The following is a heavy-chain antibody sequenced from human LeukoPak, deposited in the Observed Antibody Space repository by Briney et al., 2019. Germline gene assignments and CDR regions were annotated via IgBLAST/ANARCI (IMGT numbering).Heavy chain of an antibody. J-gene: IGHJ6*03. Sequence: ASVKVSCKASGYTFTGYYMHWVRQASGQGLEWMGWINPNSGGTNYAQKFQGRVTMTRDTSISTAYMELSRLRSDDTAVYYCARRQGYYDFWSGYYTNYYYMDVWGKGTTVTVSS. CDR3: ARRQGYYDFWSGYYTNYYYMDV. V-gene: IGHV1-2*02. D-gene: IGHD3-3*01. CDR1: GYTFTGYY. CDR2: INPNSGGT.